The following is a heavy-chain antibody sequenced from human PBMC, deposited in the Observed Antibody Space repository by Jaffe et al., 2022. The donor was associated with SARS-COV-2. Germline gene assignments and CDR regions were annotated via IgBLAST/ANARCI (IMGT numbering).Heavy chain of an antibody. CDR3: VPEEPGAGWVDP. CDR1: GYTFNSHY. J-gene: IGHJ5*02. D-gene: IGHD2-8*02. V-gene: IGHV1-46*02. CDR2: INPTGTST. Sequence: QVQLVQSGAEVKKPGASVKVSCTASGYTFNSHYMHWMRQAPGQGLEWMGLINPTGTSTNYAQRFHGRVTMTRDTSTSTVYMELSSLRSEDTAIYYCVPEEPGAGWVDPWGQGTLVTVSS.